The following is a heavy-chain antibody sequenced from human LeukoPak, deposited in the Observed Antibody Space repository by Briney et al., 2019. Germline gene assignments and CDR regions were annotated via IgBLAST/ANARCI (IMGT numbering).Heavy chain of an antibody. CDR3: AKTSGVGFWSGYLRDAFDI. V-gene: IGHV3-23*01. D-gene: IGHD3-3*01. CDR1: GFTFSSYA. Sequence: GGSLRLSCAASGFTFSSYAMSWVRQAPGKGLEWVSAISGSGGSTYYADSVKGRFTISRDNSKNTLYLQMNSLRAEDTAVYYCAKTSGVGFWSGYLRDAFDIWGQGTMVTVSS. CDR2: ISGSGGST. J-gene: IGHJ3*02.